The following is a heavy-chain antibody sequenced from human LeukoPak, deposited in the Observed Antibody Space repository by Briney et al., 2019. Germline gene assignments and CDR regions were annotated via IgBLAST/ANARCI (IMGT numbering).Heavy chain of an antibody. CDR3: ARGLQALPAAVADY. Sequence: GGPLRLSCAASGFTFSSYWMHWVRQAPGKGLVWVSRINSDGCVTTYADSVKGRFTISRDDAENTLYLHMNSLRAEDTAVYYCARGLQALPAAVADYWGQGTLVTVSS. CDR2: INSDGCVT. D-gene: IGHD2-2*01. J-gene: IGHJ4*02. CDR1: GFTFSSYW. V-gene: IGHV3-74*01.